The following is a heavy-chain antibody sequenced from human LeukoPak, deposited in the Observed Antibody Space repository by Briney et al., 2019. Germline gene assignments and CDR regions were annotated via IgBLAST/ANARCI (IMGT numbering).Heavy chain of an antibody. J-gene: IGHJ4*02. V-gene: IGHV1-3*01. CDR1: GYTFTSYA. CDR3: ATPNRAFGEPRV. Sequence: PRASVKVSCKASGYTFTSYAMHWVRQAPGQRLEWMGWINAGNGNTKYSQKFQGRVTITRDTSASTAYMELSSLRSEDTAVYYCATPNRAFGEPRVWGQGTLVTVSS. D-gene: IGHD3-10*01. CDR2: INAGNGNT.